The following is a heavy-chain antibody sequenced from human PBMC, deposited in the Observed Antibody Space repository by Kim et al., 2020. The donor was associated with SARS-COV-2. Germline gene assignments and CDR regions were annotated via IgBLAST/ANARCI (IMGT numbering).Heavy chain of an antibody. Sequence: GGSMRLSCAASGFTFSDYYMSWIRQAPGKGLEWVSYISSSGSTIYYADSVKGRFTISRDNAKNSLYLQMNSLRAEDTAVYYCARTYYYGSGSNVDYWGQGTLVTVSS. CDR3: ARTYYYGSGSNVDY. CDR2: ISSSGSTI. D-gene: IGHD3-10*01. J-gene: IGHJ4*02. CDR1: GFTFSDYY. V-gene: IGHV3-11*01.